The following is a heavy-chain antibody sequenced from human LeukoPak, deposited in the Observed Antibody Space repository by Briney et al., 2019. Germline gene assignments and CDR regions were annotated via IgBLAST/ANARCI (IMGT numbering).Heavy chain of an antibody. CDR3: ARGYCSGGTCYTQEYYFDY. V-gene: IGHV3-53*01. Sequence: GGSLRLSCAASGFTVSSAYVTWVRQPPGKGLEWVSVIYSDGSTYYTDSVKGRFNISRDTSKNTLYLQMSSLRADDTAVYYCARGYCSGGTCYTQEYYFDYWGQGTLVTVSS. D-gene: IGHD2-15*01. CDR1: GFTVSSAY. CDR2: IYSDGST. J-gene: IGHJ4*02.